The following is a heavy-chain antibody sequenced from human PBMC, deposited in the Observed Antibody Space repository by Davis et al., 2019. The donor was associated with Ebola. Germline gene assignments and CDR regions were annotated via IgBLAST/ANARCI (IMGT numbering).Heavy chain of an antibody. D-gene: IGHD3-3*01. Sequence: ASVKVSCKASGYTFINYYMHWVRQAPGQGLEWMGRIHPNSGDTKNPQKFQGRVTMTWDTSITTAYMELSRLTSDDTAVYYCARRSYNFWSGDDYWGQGTLVTVSS. J-gene: IGHJ4*02. CDR3: ARRSYNFWSGDDY. CDR2: IHPNSGDT. V-gene: IGHV1-2*06. CDR1: GYTFINYY.